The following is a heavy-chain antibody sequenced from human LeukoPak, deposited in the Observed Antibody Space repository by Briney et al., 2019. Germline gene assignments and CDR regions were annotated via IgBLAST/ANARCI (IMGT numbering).Heavy chain of an antibody. J-gene: IGHJ4*02. D-gene: IGHD5-12*01. Sequence: PGGSLRLSCTASGFTFGDYAMSWFRQAPGNGLEWVGFIRSKAYGGTTEYAASVKGRFTISRDDSKSIAYLQMNTLKTEDPAVYYCTRQYSGYEPTTDYFDYWGQGTLVTVSS. CDR1: GFTFGDYA. CDR2: IRSKAYGGTT. V-gene: IGHV3-49*03. CDR3: TRQYSGYEPTTDYFDY.